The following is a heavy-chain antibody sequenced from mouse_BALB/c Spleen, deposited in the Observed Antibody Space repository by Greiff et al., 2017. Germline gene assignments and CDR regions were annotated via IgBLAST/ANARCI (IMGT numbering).Heavy chain of an antibody. Sequence: DVKLQESGPGLVKPSQSLSLTCSVTGYSITSGYYWNWIRQFPGNKLEWMGYISYDGSNNYNPSLKNRISITRDTSKNQFFLKLNSVTTEDTATYYCARETTAWYFDVWGAGTTVTVSS. CDR1: GYSITSGYY. CDR3: ARETTAWYFDV. D-gene: IGHD1-2*01. CDR2: ISYDGSN. V-gene: IGHV3-6*02. J-gene: IGHJ1*01.